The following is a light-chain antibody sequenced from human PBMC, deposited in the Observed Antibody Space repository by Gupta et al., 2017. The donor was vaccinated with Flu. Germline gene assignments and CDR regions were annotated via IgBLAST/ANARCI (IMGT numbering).Light chain of an antibody. Sequence: EIELTQSPATLSLSRGESATLSCRASQSVSTYLAWYQKKPGQAPMLLIYDASNRGTGISAKFSGSGCGKDFTLSISSREQEDFAVYYCQKHSNWPPCTFGQGTKVEIK. CDR2: DAS. CDR1: QSVSTY. CDR3: QKHSNWPPCT. J-gene: IGKJ2*02. V-gene: IGKV3-11*01.